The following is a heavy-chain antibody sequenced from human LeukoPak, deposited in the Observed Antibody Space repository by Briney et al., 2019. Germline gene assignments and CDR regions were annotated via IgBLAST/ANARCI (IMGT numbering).Heavy chain of an antibody. CDR1: GYTFTSYY. CDR3: ARDVPGSIGTTARFDP. CDR2: INPSGGST. Sequence: ASVKVSCKASGYTFTSYYMHWVRQAPGQGLEWMGIINPSGGSTSYAQKFQGRVTMTRDTSTSTVYMELRSLRSDDTAVYYCARDVPGSIGTTARFDPWGQGTLVTVSS. J-gene: IGHJ5*02. D-gene: IGHD1-1*01. V-gene: IGHV1-46*01.